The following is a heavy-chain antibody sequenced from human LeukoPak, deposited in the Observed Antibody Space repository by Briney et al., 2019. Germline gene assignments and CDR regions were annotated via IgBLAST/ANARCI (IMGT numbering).Heavy chain of an antibody. CDR3: AGQERITLIREAVVTPSAGGWFDP. V-gene: IGHV4-59*01. D-gene: IGHD3-10*01. CDR1: GGSISDNY. Sequence: SETLSLTCTVSGGSISDNYWSWIRQPPGKELEWIGSIYYTGSTNYNPSLKSRVTISRDTSKHQFSLKLTSVTAADTALYFCAGQERITLIREAVVTPSAGGWFDPWGQGTLVAVSS. J-gene: IGHJ5*02. CDR2: IYYTGST.